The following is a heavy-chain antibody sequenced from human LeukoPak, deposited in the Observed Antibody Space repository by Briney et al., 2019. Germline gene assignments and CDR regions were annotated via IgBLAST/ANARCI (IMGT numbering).Heavy chain of an antibody. Sequence: PSETLSLTCTVSGGSISSSSYYWGWIRQPPGKGLEWIGSIYYSGSTYYNPSLKSRVTISVDTSKNQFSLKLSSVTAADTAVYYCARHLFWSGYYVGGSDAFDIWGQGTMVTVSS. D-gene: IGHD3-3*01. CDR2: IYYSGST. V-gene: IGHV4-39*01. J-gene: IGHJ3*02. CDR3: ARHLFWSGYYVGGSDAFDI. CDR1: GGSISSSSYY.